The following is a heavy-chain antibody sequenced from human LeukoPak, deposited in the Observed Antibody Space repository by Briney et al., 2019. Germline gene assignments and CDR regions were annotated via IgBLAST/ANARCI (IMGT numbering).Heavy chain of an antibody. CDR3: ASGGIAAAVDY. Sequence: GESLKTSCQGSGYIFSSYWIGWVRQMPGKGPEWMGIIYPGDSDTRYSPSFQGQVTISADKSISTAYLQWSSLKASDTAMYYCASGGIAAAVDYWGQGTLVTVSS. V-gene: IGHV5-51*01. CDR2: IYPGDSDT. J-gene: IGHJ4*02. D-gene: IGHD6-13*01. CDR1: GYIFSSYW.